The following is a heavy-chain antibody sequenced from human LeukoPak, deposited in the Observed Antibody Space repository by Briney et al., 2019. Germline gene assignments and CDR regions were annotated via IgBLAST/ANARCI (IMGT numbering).Heavy chain of an antibody. CDR1: GFIFSNYG. J-gene: IGHJ4*02. V-gene: IGHV3-23*01. Sequence: GGSLRLSCVASGFIFSNYGMSWVRQVPGKGLEWVSSVRVDGHTTFYADSVKGRFTISRDNSKNTLYLQMNSLRAEDTAIYYCAKRSSTSSGYFDFWGRGTLVTVSS. D-gene: IGHD3-22*01. CDR3: AKRSSTSSGYFDF. CDR2: VRVDGHTT.